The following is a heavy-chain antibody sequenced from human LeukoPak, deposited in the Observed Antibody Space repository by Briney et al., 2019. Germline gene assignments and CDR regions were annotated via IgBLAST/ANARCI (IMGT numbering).Heavy chain of an antibody. CDR1: GFTFSSYW. Sequence: GGSLRLSCAASGFTFSSYWMSWVRQAPGKGLEWVSGIGGSTYYRDSVKGRFTISRDNSKNTLYLQMNSLRVEDTAVYYCAISSGSYDYWGQGTLVTVSS. CDR2: IGGST. V-gene: IGHV3-23*01. J-gene: IGHJ4*02. D-gene: IGHD1-26*01. CDR3: AISSGSYDY.